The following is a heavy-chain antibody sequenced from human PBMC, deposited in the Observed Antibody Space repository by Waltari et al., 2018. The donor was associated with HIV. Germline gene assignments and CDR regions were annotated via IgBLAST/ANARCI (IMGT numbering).Heavy chain of an antibody. CDR3: AKAVMETAVSSPVDC. J-gene: IGHJ4*02. V-gene: IGHV3-23*04. CDR2: ISGSGGTT. CDR1: GFTFNNFA. Sequence: EVQLVESGGGLVQPGGSLRLSCTASGFTFNNFALRWVRQAPGKGLECVSVISGSGGTTYYADSVKGRFTVSRDNFKNTVYLQMNSLRAGDTAIYYCAKAVMETAVSSPVDCWGQGALVTVSS. D-gene: IGHD5-18*01.